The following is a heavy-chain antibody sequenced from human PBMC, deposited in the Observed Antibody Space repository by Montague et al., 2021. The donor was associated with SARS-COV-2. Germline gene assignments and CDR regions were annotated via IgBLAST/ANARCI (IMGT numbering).Heavy chain of an antibody. CDR1: GGSISNYY. CDR2: VHYTGST. Sequence: SETLSLTCEVSGGSISNYYWSWIRQSPGKGLEWIGYVHYTGSTKYNPSLKTRVTLSLDTPKNHFSLKLSSVTAADTAVYYCARAQNTCFIANCVNYFEVWGLGALVTVSS. CDR3: ARAQNTCFIANCVNYFEV. V-gene: IGHV4-59*12. D-gene: IGHD1-1*01. J-gene: IGHJ4*02.